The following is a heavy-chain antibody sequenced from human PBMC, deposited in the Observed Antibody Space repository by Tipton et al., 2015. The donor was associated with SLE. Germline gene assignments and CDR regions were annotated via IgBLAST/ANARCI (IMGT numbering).Heavy chain of an antibody. V-gene: IGHV3-49*03. CDR3: ARGARGPDY. J-gene: IGHJ4*02. CDR1: GFIFGDYA. D-gene: IGHD6-6*01. CDR2: IRSKVYGGTS. Sequence: SLRLSCTASGFIFGDYAMSWFRQAPGKGLEWVGFIRSKVYGGTSEYAASVKSRFSISIDDSKRIAYLQMNSLKTEDTAVYYCARGARGPDYWGQGTLVTVSS.